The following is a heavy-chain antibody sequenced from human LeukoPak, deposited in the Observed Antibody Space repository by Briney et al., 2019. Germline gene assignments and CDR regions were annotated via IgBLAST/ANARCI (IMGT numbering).Heavy chain of an antibody. D-gene: IGHD2-2*01. Sequence: PSETLSLTCTVSGGSISSYYWSWIRQPPGKGLEWIGYIYNSGSTNYNPSLKSRVTISVDTSKNQFSLKLSSVTAADTAVYYCARAGKDIVVVPALRRRAFDIWGQGTMVTVSS. V-gene: IGHV4-59*01. CDR1: GGSISSYY. CDR3: ARAGKDIVVVPALRRRAFDI. J-gene: IGHJ3*02. CDR2: IYNSGST.